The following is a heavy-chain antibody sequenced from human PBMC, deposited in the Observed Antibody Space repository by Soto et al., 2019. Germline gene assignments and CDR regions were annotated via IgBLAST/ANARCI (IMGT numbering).Heavy chain of an antibody. Sequence: QVQLVQSGAEVKKPGASVKVSCKASGYTFTKYDINWVRQATGQGLEWMGWMNPNSGNTGYAQKIQGRVTMTRDTSISTAYMELSRLRSEDTAVYYRVGPWNKQWGQGTLVIVSS. CDR2: MNPNSGNT. CDR1: GYTFTKYD. J-gene: IGHJ4*02. D-gene: IGHD1-1*01. CDR3: VGPWNKQ. V-gene: IGHV1-8*01.